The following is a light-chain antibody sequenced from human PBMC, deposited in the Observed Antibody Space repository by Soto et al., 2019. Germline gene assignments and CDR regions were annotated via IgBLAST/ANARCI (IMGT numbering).Light chain of an antibody. CDR3: QQYGTSLSWT. V-gene: IGKV3-20*01. CDR2: GAS. Sequence: EIVLTQSPGTLSLSPGERATLSCRASQSVTSSYLTWYQQKPGQAPRLLIYGASSRAAGIPDRFSGSGSGTDFTLTINRLEPEGFAVYYCQQYGTSLSWTFGQGTKVEIK. CDR1: QSVTSSY. J-gene: IGKJ1*01.